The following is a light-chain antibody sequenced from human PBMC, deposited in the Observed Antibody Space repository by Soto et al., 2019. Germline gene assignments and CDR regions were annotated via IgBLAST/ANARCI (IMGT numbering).Light chain of an antibody. CDR3: ASYRSANTLVV. CDR2: EVT. J-gene: IGLJ1*01. Sequence: QSVVTQPASMSGAAGQSITTSCTGTSRDIGNYNDGSWYQHHPGKAPKLMIYEVTSRPSGVSDRFAGSKSGMTASLTISGLQPEDEADYFCASYRSANTLVVFGTGTKVTVL. V-gene: IGLV2-14*01. CDR1: SRDIGNYND.